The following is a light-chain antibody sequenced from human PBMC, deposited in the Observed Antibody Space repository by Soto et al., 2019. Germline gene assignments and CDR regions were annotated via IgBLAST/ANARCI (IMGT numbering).Light chain of an antibody. J-gene: IGKJ4*01. Sequence: DIQMTQSPSTLSASVRDRVTITFRASQSISSWLAWYPQKPGKAPKLLIYKASSLESGVPSRFSGRRSGTEFTLTIASVQPEDFATYYCQQYSSYSPLTFGGGTKVDI. V-gene: IGKV1-5*03. CDR2: KAS. CDR3: QQYSSYSPLT. CDR1: QSISSW.